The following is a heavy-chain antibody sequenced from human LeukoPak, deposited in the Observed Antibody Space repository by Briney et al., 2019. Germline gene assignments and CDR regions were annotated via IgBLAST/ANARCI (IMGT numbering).Heavy chain of an antibody. D-gene: IGHD2-8*01. CDR3: ARQGYCTNGVCYTVYYYYGMDV. J-gene: IGHJ6*02. Sequence: SETLSLTCTVSGGSISSYYWSWIRQPPGKGLEWIGYIYYSGSTNYNPSLKSRVTISVDTSKNQFSLKLSSVTAADTAVYYCARQGYCTNGVCYTVYYYYGMDVWGQGTTVTVSS. CDR1: GGSISSYY. CDR2: IYYSGST. V-gene: IGHV4-59*08.